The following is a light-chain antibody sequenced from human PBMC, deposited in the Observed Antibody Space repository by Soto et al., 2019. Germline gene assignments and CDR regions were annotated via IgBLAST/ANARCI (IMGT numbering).Light chain of an antibody. J-gene: IGLJ3*02. CDR3: AAWDASLSGRV. V-gene: IGLV1-47*01. Sequence: QSVLTQPPSASGTPGQRVTISCSGSSSNIGSNYLYWYQQLPGTAPKLLIYRNNQRPSGVPDRFSGSTSGTSASLAISGLRYEDEDDYYCAAWDASLSGRVFGGGTKLTVL. CDR2: RNN. CDR1: SSNIGSNY.